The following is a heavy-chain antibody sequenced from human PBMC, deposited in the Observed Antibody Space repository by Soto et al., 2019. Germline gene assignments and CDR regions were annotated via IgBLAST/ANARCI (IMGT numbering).Heavy chain of an antibody. V-gene: IGHV3-23*01. CDR2: IRGSGGST. CDR3: AKGPRYCSGGSCYLDY. Sequence: EVQLLESGGGLVQPGGSLRLSCAASGFTFSSYAMSWVRQAPGKGLEWVSAIRGSGGSTYYADSVKGRFTISRDNSKNPLYLKRNSLRAEDTAVYYCAKGPRYCSGGSCYLDYWGQGTLVTVSS. J-gene: IGHJ4*02. D-gene: IGHD2-15*01. CDR1: GFTFSSYA.